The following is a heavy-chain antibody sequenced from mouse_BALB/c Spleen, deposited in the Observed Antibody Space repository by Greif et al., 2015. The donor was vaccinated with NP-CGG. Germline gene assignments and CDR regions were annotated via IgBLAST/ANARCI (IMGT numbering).Heavy chain of an antibody. Sequence: VQLQQSGAELVMPGASVKMSCKASGYTFTDYWMHWVKQRPGQGLEWIGAIDTSDSYTSYNQKFKGKATLTVDESSSTAYMQLSSLTSEDSAVYYCARRFSSPYAMDYWGQGTSVTVSS. J-gene: IGHJ4*01. CDR3: ARRFSSPYAMDY. CDR2: IDTSDSYT. CDR1: GYTFTDYW. V-gene: IGHV1-69*01. D-gene: IGHD1-1*01.